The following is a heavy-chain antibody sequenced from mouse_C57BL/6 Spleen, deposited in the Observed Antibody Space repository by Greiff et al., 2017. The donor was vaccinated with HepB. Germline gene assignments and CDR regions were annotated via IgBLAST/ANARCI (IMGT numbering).Heavy chain of an antibody. CDR3: ARSGMVYWYFDV. J-gene: IGHJ1*03. V-gene: IGHV1-4*01. D-gene: IGHD2-3*01. CDR1: GYTFTSYT. Sequence: VQLQQSGAELARPGASVKMSCKASGYTFTSYTMHWVKQRPGQGLEWIGYINPSSGYTKYNQKFKDKATLTVDKSSSTAYMQLSSLTSEDSAVYYCARSGMVYWYFDVWGKGTTVTVSS. CDR2: INPSSGYT.